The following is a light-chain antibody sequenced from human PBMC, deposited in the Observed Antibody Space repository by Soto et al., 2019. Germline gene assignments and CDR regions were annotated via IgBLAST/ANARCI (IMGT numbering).Light chain of an antibody. CDR1: QDISNY. Sequence: DIQLTQSPSFLSASVGDRVTITCRATQDISNYFAWYQQKPGNAPNLLIHSASTLGGGVSSRCGGSGSGTEFTLTISSLQPEDVATYYCQQGNSYPLTFGRGTKVEIK. CDR2: SAS. CDR3: QQGNSYPLT. J-gene: IGKJ4*01. V-gene: IGKV1-9*01.